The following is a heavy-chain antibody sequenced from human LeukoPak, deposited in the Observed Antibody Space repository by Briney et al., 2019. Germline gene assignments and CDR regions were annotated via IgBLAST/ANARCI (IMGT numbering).Heavy chain of an antibody. D-gene: IGHD5-18*01. CDR3: ARLGVGYNFGYPYYYYMDV. CDR2: IYYSGST. J-gene: IGHJ6*03. CDR1: GVSISSSSNY. Sequence: SETLSLTCTVSGVSISSSSNYWGRIRQPPGKGLEWIGHIYYSGSTYYNSSLKSRVTISVDTSKNQFSQELRSVTAADTAVYYCARLGVGYNFGYPYYYYMDVWGKGTTVAVSS. V-gene: IGHV4-39*01.